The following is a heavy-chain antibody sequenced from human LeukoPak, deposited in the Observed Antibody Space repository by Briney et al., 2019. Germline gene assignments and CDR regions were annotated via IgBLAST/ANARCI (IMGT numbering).Heavy chain of an antibody. Sequence: GGSLRLSCAASGFTFSSHAMSWVRQAPGKGLEWVSAISGSGGSTYYADSVKGRFTISRDNSKNTLYLQMNSLRAEDTAVYYCASVDIVATIRRGGLDYWGQGTLVTVSS. CDR1: GFTFSSHA. J-gene: IGHJ4*02. D-gene: IGHD5-12*01. CDR3: ASVDIVATIRRGGLDY. CDR2: ISGSGGST. V-gene: IGHV3-23*01.